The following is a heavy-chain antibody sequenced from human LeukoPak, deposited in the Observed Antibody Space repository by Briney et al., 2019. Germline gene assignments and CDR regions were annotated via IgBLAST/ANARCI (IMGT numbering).Heavy chain of an antibody. Sequence: PGGSLRLSCAASGFTFSSYSMNWVRQAPGKGLEWVSSISSSSSYIYYADSVKGRFTISRDNAKNSLYLQMNSLRAEDTAVYYCARDKFWSGYTMGGSDYWGQGTLVTVSS. CDR3: ARDKFWSGYTMGGSDY. CDR2: ISSSSSYI. V-gene: IGHV3-21*01. D-gene: IGHD3-3*01. CDR1: GFTFSSYS. J-gene: IGHJ4*02.